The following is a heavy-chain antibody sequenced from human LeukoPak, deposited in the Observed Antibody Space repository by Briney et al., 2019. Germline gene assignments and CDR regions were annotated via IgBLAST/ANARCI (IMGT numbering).Heavy chain of an antibody. CDR1: GFTFSNK. D-gene: IGHD1-26*01. V-gene: IGHV3-15*07. Sequence: PGGSLRLSCAASGFTFSNKMNWVRQAPGKGLEWVGRIKSKPDRGATDYAAPVKGRFAISRDDSKNTLYLQMNSLKIEDTAVYYCTTSGNPSLIDIWGQGTMVTVSS. J-gene: IGHJ3*02. CDR2: IKSKPDRGAT. CDR3: TTSGNPSLIDI.